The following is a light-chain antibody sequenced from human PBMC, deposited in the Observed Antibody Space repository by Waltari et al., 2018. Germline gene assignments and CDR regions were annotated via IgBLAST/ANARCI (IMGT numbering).Light chain of an antibody. V-gene: IGLV2-11*01. CDR3: CSYEGSPRV. J-gene: IGLJ2*01. CDR2: DVS. CDR1: SRGVGGYNH. Sequence: QSALTQPRSVSGSPGQSVTISCTGTSRGVGGYNHVSRYQQHPGKAPKLRIYDVSKRPSGCHDRFSGSKAGNTPSLTISGLQAEYQAEYLGCSYEGSPRVFGGGTKLTVL.